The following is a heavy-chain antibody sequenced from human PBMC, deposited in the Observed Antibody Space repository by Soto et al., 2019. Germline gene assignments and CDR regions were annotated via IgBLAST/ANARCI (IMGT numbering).Heavy chain of an antibody. D-gene: IGHD2-15*01. Sequence: QVQLQESGPGLVKPSETLSLTCTVSGGSISSYYWSWIRQPPGKGLEWIGYIYYSGSTNYNPSLRSRVTISVDRAKNQCSLKLSSVTAADTAVYYCARFDGSGRYFDYWGQGTLVTVSS. CDR2: IYYSGST. V-gene: IGHV4-59*01. J-gene: IGHJ4*02. CDR3: ARFDGSGRYFDY. CDR1: GGSISSYY.